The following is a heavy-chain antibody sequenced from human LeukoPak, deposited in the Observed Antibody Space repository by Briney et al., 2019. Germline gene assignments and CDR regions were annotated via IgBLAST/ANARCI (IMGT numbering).Heavy chain of an antibody. Sequence: SQTLSLTCAISGDSVSSNSAAWNWIRQSPSRGLEWLGRTYYRSKWYYDYAVAVKSRISINPDTSKNQLSLQLSSVTPEDTAVYYCARDPVGGSTIFDYWGQGTLVTASS. CDR2: TYYRSKWYY. CDR1: GDSVSSNSAA. V-gene: IGHV6-1*01. CDR3: ARDPVGGSTIFDY. J-gene: IGHJ4*02. D-gene: IGHD1-26*01.